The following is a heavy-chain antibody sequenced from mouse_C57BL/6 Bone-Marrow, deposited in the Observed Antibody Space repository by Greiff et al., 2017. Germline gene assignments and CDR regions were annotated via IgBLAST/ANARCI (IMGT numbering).Heavy chain of an antibody. CDR2: INPSNGGT. J-gene: IGHJ2*01. CDR3: AREGGYKGEYFDY. V-gene: IGHV1-53*01. CDR1: GYTFTSYW. Sequence: QVQLQQSGTELVKPGASVKLSCKASGYTFTSYWMHWVKQRPGQGLEWIGNINPSNGGTNYNEKFKSKATLTVDKSSSTAYMQLGSLTSEDSAVYYCAREGGYKGEYFDYWGQGTTLTVSS. D-gene: IGHD3-1*01.